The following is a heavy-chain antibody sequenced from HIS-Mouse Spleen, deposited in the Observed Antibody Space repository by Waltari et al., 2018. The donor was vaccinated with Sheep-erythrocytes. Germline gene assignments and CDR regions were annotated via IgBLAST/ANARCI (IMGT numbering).Heavy chain of an antibody. CDR3: ARGAKSFGETRIIDY. CDR2: ISSSSSYI. Sequence: EVQLVESGGGLVKPGGSLRLSCAASGFTFSSYSMNWVRQAPGKGLEWVSSISSSSSYIYYADSVKGRFTISRDNAKNSLYLQMNSLRAEDTAVYYCARGAKSFGETRIIDYWGQGTLVTVSS. D-gene: IGHD3-16*01. J-gene: IGHJ4*02. V-gene: IGHV3-21*01. CDR1: GFTFSSYS.